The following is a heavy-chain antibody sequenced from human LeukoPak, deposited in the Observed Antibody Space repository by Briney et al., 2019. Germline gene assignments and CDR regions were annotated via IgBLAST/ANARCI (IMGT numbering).Heavy chain of an antibody. CDR1: GFTFSSYG. J-gene: IGHJ5*02. Sequence: GGSLRLSCAASGFTFSSYGMHWVHQAPGKGLEWVAFILYDGSNKYYADSVKGRFTISRDNSKNTLYLQMNSLRVEDTAVYYCAKGLSSGSRFDPWGQGTLVTVSS. V-gene: IGHV3-30*02. CDR3: AKGLSSGSRFDP. CDR2: ILYDGSNK. D-gene: IGHD6-19*01.